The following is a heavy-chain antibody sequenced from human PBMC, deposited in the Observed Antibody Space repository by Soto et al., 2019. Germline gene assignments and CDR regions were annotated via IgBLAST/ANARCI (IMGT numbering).Heavy chain of an antibody. Sequence: EVQLVESGGGLVQPGGSLRLSCAASGFTFSSYWMSWVRQAPGKGLEWVANIKQDGSEKYYVDSVKGRFTISRDNAKNSLYRQMNSLRAEDTAVYYCASYDYDFWSGYSSLDYWGQGTLVTVSS. CDR3: ASYDYDFWSGYSSLDY. D-gene: IGHD3-3*01. J-gene: IGHJ4*02. V-gene: IGHV3-7*05. CDR1: GFTFSSYW. CDR2: IKQDGSEK.